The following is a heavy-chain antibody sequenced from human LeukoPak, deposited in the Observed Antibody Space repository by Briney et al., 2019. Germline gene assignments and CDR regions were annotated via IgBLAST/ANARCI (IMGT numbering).Heavy chain of an antibody. V-gene: IGHV3-30-3*01. J-gene: IGHJ3*02. CDR2: MSYDGANK. Sequence: PGRSLRDSCVVSGFTVTGYSMHWVRQAPGTGPEWVAVMSYDGANKYYADSVKGRFTISRDNSKNTLYLQMNNLRAQDTAVYYCARAGGITMIREVKVLNALDIWGQGTMVTVSS. CDR1: GFTVTGYS. D-gene: IGHD3-22*01. CDR3: ARAGGITMIREVKVLNALDI.